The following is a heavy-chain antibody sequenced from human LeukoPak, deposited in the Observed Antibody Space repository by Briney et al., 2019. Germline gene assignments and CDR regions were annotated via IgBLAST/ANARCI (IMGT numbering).Heavy chain of an antibody. CDR2: IYYSGST. CDR3: ARESQQQLVWRGWFDP. D-gene: IGHD6-13*01. CDR1: GDSISSSSYY. J-gene: IGHJ5*02. Sequence: SETLSLTCTVSGDSISSSSYYWGWIRQPPGKGLEWIGSIYYSGSTYYNPSLKSRVTISVDTSKNQFSLKLSSVTAADTAVYYCARESQQQLVWRGWFDPWGQGTLVTVSS. V-gene: IGHV4-39*07.